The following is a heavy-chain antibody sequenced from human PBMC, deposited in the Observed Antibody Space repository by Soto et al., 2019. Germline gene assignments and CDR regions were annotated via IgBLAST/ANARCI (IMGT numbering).Heavy chain of an antibody. CDR2: IYYSGST. J-gene: IGHJ4*02. CDR1: GGSISSGDYY. V-gene: IGHV4-30-4*01. D-gene: IGHD3-22*01. CDR3: ARVGDYYLWNFDY. Sequence: SETLSLTCTVSGGSISSGDYYWSWIRQPPGKGLEWIGYIYYSGSTYYNPSLKSRVTISVDTSKNQFSLKLSSVTAADTAVYYCARVGDYYLWNFDYWGQGTLVTVSS.